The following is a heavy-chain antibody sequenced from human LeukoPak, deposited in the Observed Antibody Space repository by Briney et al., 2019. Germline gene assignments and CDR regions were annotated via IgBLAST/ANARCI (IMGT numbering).Heavy chain of an antibody. V-gene: IGHV3-21*06. CDR2: ISSPSSHI. Sequence: AGSLKLSCAASGFSLISYNMNWVRQAPGKGLEWVSSISSPSSHIYYADSVKGRFTISRDNAKNSLYLQTSSLRAEDTAVYYCARAPYDILTGYSTYYFESWGQGTLVTVSS. J-gene: IGHJ4*02. D-gene: IGHD3-9*01. CDR1: GFSLISYN. CDR3: ARAPYDILTGYSTYYFES.